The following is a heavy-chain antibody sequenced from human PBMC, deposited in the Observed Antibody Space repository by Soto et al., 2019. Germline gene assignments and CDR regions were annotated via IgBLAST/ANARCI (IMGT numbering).Heavy chain of an antibody. CDR1: GGSISSSSYY. J-gene: IGHJ4*02. V-gene: IGHV4-39*01. D-gene: IGHD3-10*01. CDR3: ARPPSFLTHYYGSGSSRTYFDY. Sequence: QLQLQESGPGLVKPSETLSLTCTVSGGSISSSSYYWGWIRQPPGKGLEWIGSIYYSGSTYYNPSLKSRVTISVDTSKNQFSLKLSSVTAADTAVYYCARPPSFLTHYYGSGSSRTYFDYWGQGTLVTVSS. CDR2: IYYSGST.